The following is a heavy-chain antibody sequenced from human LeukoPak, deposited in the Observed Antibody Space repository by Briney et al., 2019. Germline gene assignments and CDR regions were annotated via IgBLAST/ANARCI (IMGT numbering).Heavy chain of an antibody. D-gene: IGHD2-2*02. CDR1: GFTVSSDY. CDR3: ARGYRYLMDV. CDR2: TYAGGTT. J-gene: IGHJ6*02. V-gene: IGHV3-66*01. Sequence: GGSLRLSCAASGFTVSSDYMNWVRQAPGKGLEWVSVTYAGGTTYYADSVKGRFTISRDTSKNTLYLQMNTLRAEDTAVYYCARGYRYLMDVWGQGTTVTVSS.